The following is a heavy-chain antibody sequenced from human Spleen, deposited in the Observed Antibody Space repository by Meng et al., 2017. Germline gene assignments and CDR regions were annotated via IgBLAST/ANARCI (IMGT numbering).Heavy chain of an antibody. D-gene: IGHD4-11*01. CDR1: GGSSSDYY. Sequence: QGPFRQWGAGLLTPSETRSLTCVVPGGSSSDYYWSWIRQHPGKGLEWIGEINHSGSTNYNPSLESRDTISVDTSQNNLSLKLSSVTAADSAVYYCARGPTTMAHDFDYWGQGTLVTVSS. CDR2: INHSGST. J-gene: IGHJ4*02. CDR3: ARGPTTMAHDFDY. V-gene: IGHV4-34*01.